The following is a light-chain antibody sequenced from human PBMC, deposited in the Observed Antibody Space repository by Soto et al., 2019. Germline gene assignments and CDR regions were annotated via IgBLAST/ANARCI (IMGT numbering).Light chain of an antibody. J-gene: IGKJ2*02. CDR1: QSISSY. V-gene: IGKV1-39*01. Sequence: DIQMTQSPSSLSASVGDRVTITCRASQSISSYLNWYQQKPGKAPKLLIYAASSLQSGVPSRFSGSGSGTDFTLTISSLQPEDFATYYCQQSYSTPRGTFGQGTKLVIK. CDR2: AAS. CDR3: QQSYSTPRGT.